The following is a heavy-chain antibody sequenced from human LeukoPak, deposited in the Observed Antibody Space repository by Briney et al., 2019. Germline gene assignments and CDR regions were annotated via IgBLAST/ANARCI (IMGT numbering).Heavy chain of an antibody. CDR3: ARFTTSIAAAGYDN. D-gene: IGHD6-13*01. V-gene: IGHV1-2*02. J-gene: IGHJ4*02. CDR2: INPNSGGT. Sequence: ASVKVSCKASGYTFTGYYMHWVRQAPGQGLEWMGWINPNSGGTNYAQKFQGRVTMTRDTSIGTAYMELSRLRSDDTAVYYCARFTTSIAAAGYDNWGQGTLVTVSS. CDR1: GYTFTGYY.